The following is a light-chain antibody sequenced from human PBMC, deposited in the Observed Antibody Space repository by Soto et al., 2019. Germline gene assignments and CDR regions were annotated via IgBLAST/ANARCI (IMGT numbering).Light chain of an antibody. Sequence: IQMTQSPSTLSASVGDRVTITCRASQSIGRYLNWYQHKTGKAPKVVIYAASSLESGVPSRFSGSGSGRDFTLTISSLQPEDFATYYCQQFNNYPLTFGGGTKGDIK. V-gene: IGKV1D-13*01. CDR3: QQFNNYPLT. J-gene: IGKJ4*01. CDR2: AAS. CDR1: QSIGRY.